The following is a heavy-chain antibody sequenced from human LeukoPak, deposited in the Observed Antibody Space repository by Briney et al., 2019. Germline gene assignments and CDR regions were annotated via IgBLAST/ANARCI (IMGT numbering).Heavy chain of an antibody. V-gene: IGHV4-59*01. J-gene: IGHJ6*02. CDR1: GGSISSYY. Sequence: SETLSLTCTASGGSISSYYWSWIRQPPGKGLEWIGHIYYSGSTNYNPSLKSRVTISVDTSKNQFSLKLSSVTAADTAVYYCARGRSSSIGYPGIAAAGSLPYYYYGMDVWGQGTTVTVSS. CDR2: IYYSGST. CDR3: ARGRSSSIGYPGIAAAGSLPYYYYGMDV. D-gene: IGHD6-13*01.